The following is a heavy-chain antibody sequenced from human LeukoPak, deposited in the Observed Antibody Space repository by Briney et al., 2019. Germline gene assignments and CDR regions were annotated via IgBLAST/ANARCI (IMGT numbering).Heavy chain of an antibody. CDR3: ARGSWGNFDY. J-gene: IGHJ4*02. D-gene: IGHD3-16*01. CDR1: GGSISSSSYY. V-gene: IGHV4-39*01. Sequence: SETLSLTCTVSGGSISSSSYYWGWIRQPPGKGLEWIGSIYYSGSPYYNPSLKSRLTISVDTSKNQFSLKLSSVTAADTAVYYCARGSWGNFDYWGQGTLVTVSS. CDR2: IYYSGSP.